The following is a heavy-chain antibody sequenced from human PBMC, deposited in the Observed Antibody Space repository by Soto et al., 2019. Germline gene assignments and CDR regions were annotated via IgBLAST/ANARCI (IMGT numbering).Heavy chain of an antibody. CDR3: ARGSDCSGGSCYRFFQH. D-gene: IGHD2-15*01. CDR1: GGSISSINNHFSNHY. Sequence: SETLSLTCTVSGGSISSINNHFSNHYCSWIRLSPGKGLEWIGYIYYSGSTNYNPSLKSRVTISVDTSKNQFSLKLSSVTAADTAVYYCARGSDCSGGSCYRFFQHWGQGTLVTVSS. CDR2: IYYSGST. V-gene: IGHV4-59*11. J-gene: IGHJ1*01.